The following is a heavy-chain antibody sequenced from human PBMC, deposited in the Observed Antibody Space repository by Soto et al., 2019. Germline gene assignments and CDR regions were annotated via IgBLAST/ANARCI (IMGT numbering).Heavy chain of an antibody. CDR1: GGSISSSNW. D-gene: IGHD3-10*01. Sequence: QVQLQESGPGLVKPSGTLSLTCAVSGGSISSSNWWSWVRHPPGKGLGWIGEIYHSGSTNYNPSLKSRVTTSVDKSKNQCSLKLSSVTAADTAVYYCARTADGWFGEFLGYWGQGTLVTVSS. V-gene: IGHV4-4*02. CDR3: ARTADGWFGEFLGY. CDR2: IYHSGST. J-gene: IGHJ4*02.